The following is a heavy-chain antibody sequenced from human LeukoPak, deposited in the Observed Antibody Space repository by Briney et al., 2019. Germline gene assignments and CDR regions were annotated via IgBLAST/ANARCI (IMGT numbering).Heavy chain of an antibody. V-gene: IGHV3-7*01. J-gene: IGHJ4*02. D-gene: IGHD2-21*02. CDR1: GFSFSNYW. CDR2: IKEDGSQI. Sequence: GGSLRLSCVGTGFSFSNYWMNWVRQAPGKGLEWVANIKEDGSQIYYVDSVKGRSTISRDNAKNSVYLQMNSLRAEDTAVYYCARDLAYCGGDCYSERGYWGQGTLVTVSS. CDR3: ARDLAYCGGDCYSERGY.